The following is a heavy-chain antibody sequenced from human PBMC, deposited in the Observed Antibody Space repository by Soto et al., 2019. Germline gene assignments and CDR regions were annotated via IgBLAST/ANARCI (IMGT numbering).Heavy chain of an antibody. CDR3: ARFYSSPWFDP. Sequence: SDTLSLTCTVSGCSISSYYWSWIRQPPGKGLEWIGNIYYSGSTNYNPSLKSRVTISVDTSKNQFSLKLSSVTAADTAVYYNARFYSSPWFDPRGQGTLVTVS. D-gene: IGHD6-13*01. V-gene: IGHV4-59*01. CDR1: GCSISSYY. J-gene: IGHJ5*02. CDR2: IYYSGST.